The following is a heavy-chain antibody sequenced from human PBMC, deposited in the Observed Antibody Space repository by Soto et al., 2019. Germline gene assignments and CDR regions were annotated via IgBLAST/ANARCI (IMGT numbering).Heavy chain of an antibody. CDR2: INQDGSEK. Sequence: GGSLRLSYAASEFPFSHYWMSWVRQAPGKGLEWVANINQDGSEKYYVDSVKGRFTISRDNAKNSLYVQMNSLRAEETAVYYCARARRYCSGGDCYQYYFDYWGLGTLVTVSS. J-gene: IGHJ4*02. D-gene: IGHD2-15*01. CDR3: ARARRYCSGGDCYQYYFDY. V-gene: IGHV3-7*01. CDR1: EFPFSHYW.